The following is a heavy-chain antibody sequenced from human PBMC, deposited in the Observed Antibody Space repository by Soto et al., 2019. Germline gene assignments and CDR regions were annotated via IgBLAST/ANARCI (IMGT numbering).Heavy chain of an antibody. CDR2: IFYTGST. CDR3: ARHLRETVVTLSEFAY. J-gene: IGHJ4*02. CDR1: GASINSGSYY. Sequence: QLQLQESGPGLVKPSETLSLTCTVSGASINSGSYYWAWIRQPPGKGLEWIGTIFYTGSTYYNPSLKSRVTISVATSKNQFPLKLSSVTAADTAVYYCARHLRETVVTLSEFAYWGQGTLVTVSS. V-gene: IGHV4-39*01. D-gene: IGHD2-21*02.